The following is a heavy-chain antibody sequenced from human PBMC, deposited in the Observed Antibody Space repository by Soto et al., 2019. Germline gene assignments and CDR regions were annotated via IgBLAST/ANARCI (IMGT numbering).Heavy chain of an antibody. D-gene: IGHD4-17*01. J-gene: IGHJ4*02. CDR2: IYPGDSDT. V-gene: IGHV5-51*01. CDR1: GYSFTSYW. CDR3: ATYTVTTSYYFDY. Sequence: GESLKISCKGSGYSFTSYWIGWVRQMPGKGLEWMGIIYPGDSDTRYSPSFQGQVTISADKSISTAYLQWSSLKASDTAMYYCATYTVTTSYYFDYWGQGTLVTVSS.